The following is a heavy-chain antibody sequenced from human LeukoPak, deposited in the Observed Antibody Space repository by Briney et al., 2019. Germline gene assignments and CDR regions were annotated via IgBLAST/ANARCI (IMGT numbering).Heavy chain of an antibody. J-gene: IGHJ4*02. CDR3: ARAASYYDFWSGYYSPFDY. CDR1: GFTFSSYW. Sequence: GGSLRLSCAASGFTFSSYWLHWVRQAPGKGLVWVSRINSVGSSTSYADSVKGRFTISRDNAKNTLYLQMNSLRAEDTAVYYCARAASYYDFWSGYYSPFDYWGQGTLVTVSS. CDR2: INSVGSST. D-gene: IGHD3-3*01. V-gene: IGHV3-74*01.